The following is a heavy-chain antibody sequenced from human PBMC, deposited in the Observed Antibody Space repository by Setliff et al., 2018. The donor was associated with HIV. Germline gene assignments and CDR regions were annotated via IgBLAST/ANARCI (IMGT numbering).Heavy chain of an antibody. J-gene: IGHJ4*02. V-gene: IGHV1-69*10. D-gene: IGHD3-22*01. CDR3: ASLFDYDSSGYLIY. CDR2: IIPILGIA. Sequence: SVKVSCKASGGTFSSYAISWVRQAPGQGLEWMGGIIPILGIANYAQKFQGRVTITADESTSTAYMELSSLRSEDTAVYYCASLFDYDSSGYLIYWGQGTLVTVSS. CDR1: GGTFSSYA.